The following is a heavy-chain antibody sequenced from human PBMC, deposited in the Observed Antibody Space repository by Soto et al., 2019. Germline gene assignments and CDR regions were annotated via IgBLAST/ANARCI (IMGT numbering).Heavy chain of an antibody. Sequence: GGSLRLSCAASGFTFSTYAMNWVRPAPGKGLEWVSGLSGGGAFTYYADSVKGRFTISRDDSKNTLYLQMNSLRVDDTAVYYCAKSGPTNYFDYWGQGALVTVSS. J-gene: IGHJ4*02. CDR2: LSGGGAFT. CDR3: AKSGPTNYFDY. V-gene: IGHV3-23*01. CDR1: GFTFSTYA.